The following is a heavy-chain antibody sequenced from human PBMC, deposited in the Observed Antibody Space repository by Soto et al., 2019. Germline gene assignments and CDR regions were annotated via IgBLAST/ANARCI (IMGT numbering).Heavy chain of an antibody. CDR3: ARGIQLWSRNYFDY. CDR1: GGSISSYY. CDR2: IYYSGST. J-gene: IGHJ4*02. D-gene: IGHD5-18*01. V-gene: IGHV4-59*01. Sequence: PSETLSLTCTVSGGSISSYYWSWIRQPPGKGLEWIGYIYYSGSTNHNPSLKSRVTISVDTSKNQFSLKLSSVTAADTAVYYCARGIQLWSRNYFDYWGQGTLVTVSS.